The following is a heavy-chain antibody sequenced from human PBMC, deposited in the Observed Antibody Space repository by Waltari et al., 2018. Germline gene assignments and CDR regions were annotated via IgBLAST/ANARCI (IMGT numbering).Heavy chain of an antibody. CDR2: ISGGGTT. V-gene: IGHV3-23*01. Sequence: EVHLLESGGGLVQTGGSLRLSCGASGFTFSSYGMTGVRQAPGKGLEWVSSISGGGTTYYANSVKGRFTISRDNSKNTVNLQMNSLRVEDTAVYYCAKDRITISALDTWGQGTLVTVSS. CDR3: AKDRITISALDT. D-gene: IGHD3-3*01. CDR1: GFTFSSYG. J-gene: IGHJ5*02.